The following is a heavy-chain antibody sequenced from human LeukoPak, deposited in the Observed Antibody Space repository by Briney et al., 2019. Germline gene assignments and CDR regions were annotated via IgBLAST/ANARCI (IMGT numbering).Heavy chain of an antibody. CDR1: GYTFADYD. CDR2: MNPETEIT. V-gene: IGHV1-8*02. CDR3: ATSSGLTTHDAFDI. D-gene: IGHD1-14*01. Sequence: ASVKVSCKASGYTFADYDLNWVRQASGQGLEWMGWMNPETEITEYAQKFQGRVTMTRDTSISTAYMELSGLTSEDTAVYFCATSSGLTTHDAFDIWGQGPKVTVSS. J-gene: IGHJ3*02.